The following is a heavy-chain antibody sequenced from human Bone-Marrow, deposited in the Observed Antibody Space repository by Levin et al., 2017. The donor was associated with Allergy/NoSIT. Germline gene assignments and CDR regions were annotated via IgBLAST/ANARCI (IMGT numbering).Heavy chain of an antibody. CDR1: GFTFGDYA. D-gene: IGHD3/OR15-3a*01. J-gene: IGHJ5*01. CDR2: IRGENYGGAR. V-gene: IGHV3-49*04. CDR3: TSHLNFDVRTGDYTVFDS. Sequence: GGSLRLSCTGSGFTFGDYALSWVRQAPGKGLEWIGFIRGENYGGAREYAASVQGRFTISRDDAESIAYLQMNSLRVEDSAIYHCTSHLNFDVRTGDYTVFDSWGQGTLVTVSS.